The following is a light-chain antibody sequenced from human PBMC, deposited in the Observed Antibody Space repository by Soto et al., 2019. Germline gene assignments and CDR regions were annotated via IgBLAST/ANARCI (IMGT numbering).Light chain of an antibody. CDR3: SSFTGSKTYV. J-gene: IGLJ1*01. V-gene: IGLV2-18*02. CDR2: EVI. CDR1: SSDVGSNNH. Sequence: QSALTQPPPVSGSPGQSVTISCTGTSSDVGSNNHVSWYQQPPGTAPKLIIYEVINRPSGVPDRFSGSKSANTASLTISGLQPEDEADYYCSSFTGSKTYVFGTGTKVTVL.